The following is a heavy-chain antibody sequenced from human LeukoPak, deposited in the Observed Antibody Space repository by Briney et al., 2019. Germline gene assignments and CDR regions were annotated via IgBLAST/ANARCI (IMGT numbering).Heavy chain of an antibody. J-gene: IGHJ4*02. CDR3: ARRPGPQDPFDY. V-gene: IGHV1-69*13. CDR2: IIPIFGTA. Sequence: GASVKVSCKASGGTFSSYAISWVRQAPGQGLEWMGGIIPIFGTANYAQKFQGRVTITADESTSTAYMELSSLRSEDTAVYYCARRPGPQDPFDYWGQGTLVTVSS. CDR1: GGTFSSYA.